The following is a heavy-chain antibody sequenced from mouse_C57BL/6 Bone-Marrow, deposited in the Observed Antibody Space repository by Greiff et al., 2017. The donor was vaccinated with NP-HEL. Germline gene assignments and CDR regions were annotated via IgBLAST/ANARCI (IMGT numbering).Heavy chain of an antibody. Sequence: QVQLKQPGAELVMPGASVKLSCKASGYTFTSYWMHWVKQRPGQGLEWIGEIDPSDSYTNYKQKFKGKSTLTVDKSSSTAYMQLSSLTSEDSAVYYCARRGDDYDVDYAMDYWGQGTSVTVSS. D-gene: IGHD2-4*01. CDR3: ARRGDDYDVDYAMDY. CDR2: IDPSDSYT. J-gene: IGHJ4*01. CDR1: GYTFTSYW. V-gene: IGHV1-69*01.